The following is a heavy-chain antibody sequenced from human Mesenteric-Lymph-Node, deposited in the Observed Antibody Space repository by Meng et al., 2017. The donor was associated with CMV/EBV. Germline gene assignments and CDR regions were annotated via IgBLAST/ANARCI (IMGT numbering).Heavy chain of an antibody. J-gene: IGHJ4*02. CDR3: ARSLNY. CDR1: GFTFSSYS. CDR2: ISSSSSYI. Sequence: GESLKISCAASGFTFSSYSMNWVRQAPGKGLEWVSSISSSSSYIYYADSVKGRFTISRDNAKNLLYLQMNSLRSDDTAIYYCARSLNYWGQGTLVTVSS. V-gene: IGHV3-21*01.